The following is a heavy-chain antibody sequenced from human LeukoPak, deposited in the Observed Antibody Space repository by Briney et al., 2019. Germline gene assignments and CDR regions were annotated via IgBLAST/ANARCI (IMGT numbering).Heavy chain of an antibody. D-gene: IGHD2-21*02. J-gene: IGHJ3*02. Sequence: GASVKVSCKASGYTFTGYHMHWVRQAPGQGLEWMGWISPNSGGTNYAQKFQGRVTMTRDTSISTAYMELSRLRAEDTAVYVCARALVVSATFDIWGQGTMVTVSS. CDR2: ISPNSGGT. CDR3: ARALVVSATFDI. V-gene: IGHV1-2*02. CDR1: GYTFTGYH.